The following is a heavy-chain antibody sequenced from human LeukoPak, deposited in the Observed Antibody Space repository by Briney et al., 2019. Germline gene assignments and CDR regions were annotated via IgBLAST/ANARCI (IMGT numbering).Heavy chain of an antibody. V-gene: IGHV4-34*01. CDR2: INHSGST. CDR3: ARYLGSGWYFFDY. J-gene: IGHJ4*02. CDR1: GGSFSGYY. Sequence: SETLSLTCAVYGGSFSGYYWSWIRQPPGKGLEWIGEINHSGSTNYNPSLKSRVTISVDTSKNQFSLKLSSVTAADTAVYYCARYLGSGWYFFDYWGQGTLVTVSS. D-gene: IGHD6-19*01.